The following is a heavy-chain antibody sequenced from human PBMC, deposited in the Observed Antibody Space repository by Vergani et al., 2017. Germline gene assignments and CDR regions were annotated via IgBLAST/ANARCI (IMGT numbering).Heavy chain of an antibody. CDR2: ISGSGGST. CDR3: AKGLGYSYGSFDS. CDR1: GFTFSSYA. D-gene: IGHD5-18*01. Sequence: EVQLLESGGGLVQPGGSLRPSCAASGFTFSSYAMSWVRQAPGKGLEWVSAISGSGGSTYYADSVQGRFTISRDNSKNTLYLQMNSLRAEDTAVYYCAKGLGYSYGSFDSWGQGTLVTVSS. J-gene: IGHJ4*02. V-gene: IGHV3-23*01.